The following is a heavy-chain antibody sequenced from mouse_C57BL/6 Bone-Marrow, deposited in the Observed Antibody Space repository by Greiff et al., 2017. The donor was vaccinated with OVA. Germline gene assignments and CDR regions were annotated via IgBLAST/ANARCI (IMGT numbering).Heavy chain of an antibody. V-gene: IGHV3-1*01. CDR3: ARELRFYYFDY. CDR2: ISYSGST. J-gene: IGHJ2*01. CDR1: GYSITSGYD. Sequence: DVKLEESGPGMVKPSQSLSLTCTVTGYSITSGYDWHWIRHFPGNKLEWMGSISYSGSTNYNPSLKSRISITHDTSKNHFFLKLNSVTTEDTATYYCARELRFYYFDYWGQGTTLTVSS. D-gene: IGHD1-1*01.